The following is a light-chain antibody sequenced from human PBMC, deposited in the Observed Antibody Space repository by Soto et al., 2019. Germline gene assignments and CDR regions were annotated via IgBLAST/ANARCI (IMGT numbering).Light chain of an antibody. Sequence: QSVLTQPPSVSAAPEQKVTISCSGGSSNLGINFVSWYQQFPGGVPKLLTYEDNKRPSGIPDRFSGAKSGTSATLDITGLQAGDEADYYCATWDGSLSVGVFGGGTKVTVL. CDR1: SSNLGINF. CDR2: EDN. V-gene: IGLV1-51*02. J-gene: IGLJ1*01. CDR3: ATWDGSLSVGV.